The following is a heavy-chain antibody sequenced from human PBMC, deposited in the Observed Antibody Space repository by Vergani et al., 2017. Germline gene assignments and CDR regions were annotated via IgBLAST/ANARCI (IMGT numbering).Heavy chain of an antibody. J-gene: IGHJ6*02. V-gene: IGHV3-30*02. CDR2: IRYDGSNK. D-gene: IGHD3-22*01. Sequence: VQLVESGGGLVQPGGSLRLSCAASGFTFSSYEMNWVRQAPGKGLEWVAFIRYDGSNKYYADSVKGRFTISRDNSKNTLYLQMNSLRAEDTAVYYCAKASRSVVMWYYGMDVWGQGTTVTVSS. CDR1: GFTFSSYE. CDR3: AKASRSVVMWYYGMDV.